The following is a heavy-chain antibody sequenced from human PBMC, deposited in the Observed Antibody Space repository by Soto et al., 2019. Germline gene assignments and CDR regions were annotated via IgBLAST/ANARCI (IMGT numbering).Heavy chain of an antibody. J-gene: IGHJ4*02. CDR1: GYTFTNYW. D-gene: IGHD3-16*01. CDR2: IFPGDSDT. V-gene: IGHV5-51*01. Sequence: GESLKISCKAIGYTFTNYWFRWVRQTPGKGLEWMGIIFPGDSDTRYNPSFEGQVTVSADESISTAYLQWNTLKASDTAMYYCVRPNFGALTHFDFWGQGTLVTVSS. CDR3: VRPNFGALTHFDF.